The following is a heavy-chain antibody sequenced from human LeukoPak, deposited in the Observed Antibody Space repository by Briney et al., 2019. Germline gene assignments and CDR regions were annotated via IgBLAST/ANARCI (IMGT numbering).Heavy chain of an antibody. Sequence: SETLSLTCTVSGGSISIYYWNWIRQPAGKRLEWIGRIFTSGTTNYNPSLKSRVTMSVDTSKNQFSLNLSSVTAADTAVYYCARESSGSYYNPQGYMDVWGKGTTVTVSS. CDR2: IFTSGTT. CDR1: GGSISIYY. J-gene: IGHJ6*03. D-gene: IGHD3-10*01. V-gene: IGHV4-4*07. CDR3: ARESSGSYYNPQGYMDV.